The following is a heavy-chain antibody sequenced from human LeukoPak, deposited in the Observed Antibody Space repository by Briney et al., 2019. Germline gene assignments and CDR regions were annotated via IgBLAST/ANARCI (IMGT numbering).Heavy chain of an antibody. CDR2: IWYDGSNK. Sequence: GGSLRLSCAASGFTFSSYGMHWVRQAPGKGLEWVAVIWYDGSNKYYADSVKGRFTISRDNSKNTLYLQMNSLRAEDTAVYYCARSWYSISSGLYGMDVWGQGTTVTVS. CDR1: GFTFSSYG. J-gene: IGHJ6*02. V-gene: IGHV3-33*01. CDR3: ARSWYSISSGLYGMDV. D-gene: IGHD6-6*01.